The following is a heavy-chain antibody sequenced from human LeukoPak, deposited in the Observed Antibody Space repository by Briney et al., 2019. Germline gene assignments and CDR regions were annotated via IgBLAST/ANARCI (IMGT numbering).Heavy chain of an antibody. CDR3: TRGAGWLIDY. Sequence: SETLSLTCTVSDDSISDYYRGWIRQPPGKGLEWIGYIHNSGTSTYNLSLKSRVTISADTSKNQFSLKLNSMTTADTAVYYCTRGAGWLIDYWGQGTLVTVSS. D-gene: IGHD3-16*01. J-gene: IGHJ4*02. CDR1: DDSISDYY. CDR2: IHNSGTS. V-gene: IGHV4-59*01.